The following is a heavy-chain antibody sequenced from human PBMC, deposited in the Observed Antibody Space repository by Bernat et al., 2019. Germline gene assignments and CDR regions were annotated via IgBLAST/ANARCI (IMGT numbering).Heavy chain of an antibody. D-gene: IGHD5-18*01. CDR2: IFSNDEK. CDR1: GFSLSNARMG. V-gene: IGHV2-26*01. Sequence: QVTLKESGPVLVKPTETLTLTCTVSGFSLSNARMGVSWIRQPPGKALEWLAHIFSNDEKSYSTSLKSRLTISKDTSKSQVVLTMTNMDPVDTATYYCARMMDTAIVLGYWGQGTLVTVSS. J-gene: IGHJ4*02. CDR3: ARMMDTAIVLGY.